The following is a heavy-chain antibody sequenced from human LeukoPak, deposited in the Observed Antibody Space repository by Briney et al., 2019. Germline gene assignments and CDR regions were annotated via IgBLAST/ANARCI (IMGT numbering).Heavy chain of an antibody. CDR3: ARLISELDYGDYAMPGYFDY. V-gene: IGHV1-2*02. D-gene: IGHD4-17*01. J-gene: IGHJ4*02. Sequence: ASVKVSCKASGYTFTDYHMHWVRQAPGQGLEWMGWINPNSGGTNYAQKLQGRVTMTTDTSTSTAYMELRSLRSDDTAVYYCARLISELDYGDYAMPGYFDYWGQGTLVTVSS. CDR1: GYTFTDYH. CDR2: INPNSGGT.